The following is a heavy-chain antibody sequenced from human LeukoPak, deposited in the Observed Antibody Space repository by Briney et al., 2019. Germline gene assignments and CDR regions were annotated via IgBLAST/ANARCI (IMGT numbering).Heavy chain of an antibody. CDR2: IIPIFGTA. D-gene: IGHD3-22*01. Sequence: SVKVSCKASGGTFSSYAISWVRQAPGQGLEWMGGIIPIFGTANYAQKFQGRVTITTDESTSTAYMELSSLRSEDTAVYYCARTGVADASITTFDYWGQGTLVTVSS. J-gene: IGHJ4*02. V-gene: IGHV1-69*05. CDR3: ARTGVADASITTFDY. CDR1: GGTFSSYA.